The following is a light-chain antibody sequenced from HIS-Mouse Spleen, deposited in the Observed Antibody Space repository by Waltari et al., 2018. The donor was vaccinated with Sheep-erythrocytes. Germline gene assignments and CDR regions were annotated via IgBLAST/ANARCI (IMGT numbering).Light chain of an antibody. J-gene: IGLJ1*01. CDR3: CSYAGSYNHV. CDR2: DVS. CDR1: TSDVGGYNY. V-gene: IGLV2-11*01. Sequence: QSALTQPRSVSGSPGQSVTIPCPVTTSDVGGYNYVPWYQQHPGKAPKLMIYDVSKRPSGVPDRFSGSKSGNTASLTISGLQAEDEADYYCCSYAGSYNHVFATGTKVTVL.